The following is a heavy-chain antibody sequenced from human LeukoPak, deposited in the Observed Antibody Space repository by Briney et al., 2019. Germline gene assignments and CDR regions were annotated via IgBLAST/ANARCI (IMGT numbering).Heavy chain of an antibody. CDR1: GFTFSSYG. D-gene: IGHD3-10*01. CDR3: AKDFESVVPYYGSGTDY. J-gene: IGHJ4*01. V-gene: IGHV3-30*18. Sequence: PGRSQSLSCAASGFTFSSYGMHWVRQAPGKGLEWVAVISYDGSNKYYAGSVEGRFTISRDNSKNTLYLQMNSLRAEDTAVYYCAKDFESVVPYYGSGTDYWGHGTRVSVSS. CDR2: ISYDGSNK.